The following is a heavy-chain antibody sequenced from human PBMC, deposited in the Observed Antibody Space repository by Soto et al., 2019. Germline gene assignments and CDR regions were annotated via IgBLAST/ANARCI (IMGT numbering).Heavy chain of an antibody. V-gene: IGHV4-4*02. CDR3: ARSAGWYAVHS. D-gene: IGHD6-19*01. J-gene: IGHJ4*02. CDR2: VFHTGTT. Sequence: QVQLQESGPGLVKPSGTLSLTCAVSGDSVSSPYYWCWVRQPPGKGLEWIGEVFHTGTTSYNPSLRSRVTISMYKSNNQFSLDLSSVTAADTAVYYCARSAGWYAVHSWGPGTPVIVSS. CDR1: GDSVSSPYY.